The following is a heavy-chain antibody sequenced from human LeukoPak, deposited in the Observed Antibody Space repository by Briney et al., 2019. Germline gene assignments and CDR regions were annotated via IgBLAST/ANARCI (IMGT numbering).Heavy chain of an antibody. CDR2: IYTGGST. J-gene: IGHJ3*02. D-gene: IGHD7-27*01. Sequence: GGSLRLSCAASGFTVSTTYVSWVRQAPGKGLEWVSIIYTGGSTYYAHSVKGRFTISRDNSKNTVYLQMNSLRAEDTAVYFCARDLGTNDAFDIWGQGTMLTVSS. CDR1: GFTVSTTY. V-gene: IGHV3-53*01. CDR3: ARDLGTNDAFDI.